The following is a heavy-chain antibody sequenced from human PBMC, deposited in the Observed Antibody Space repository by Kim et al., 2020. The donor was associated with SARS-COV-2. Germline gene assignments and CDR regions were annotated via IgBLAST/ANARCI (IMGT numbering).Heavy chain of an antibody. D-gene: IGHD6-13*01. Sequence: ADPVKGRFTISRDNSKNTLYLQMNSLRAEDTAVYYCARDRSSSWLGGMDVWGQGTTVTVSS. CDR3: ARDRSSSWLGGMDV. V-gene: IGHV3-30*07. J-gene: IGHJ6*02.